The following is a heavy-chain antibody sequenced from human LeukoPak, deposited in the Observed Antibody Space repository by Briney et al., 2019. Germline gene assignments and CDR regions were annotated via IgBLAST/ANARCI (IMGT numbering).Heavy chain of an antibody. Sequence: GGSLRLSCAASGFTFNYYWMSWLRQAPGKGLEWVANINQDGSEKYYVDSVKGRFTISRGNAKNSVYLQMNSLRVEDTALYYCARGYVSLDYWGQGNLVTVSS. J-gene: IGHJ4*02. CDR3: ARGYVSLDY. CDR1: GFTFNYYW. D-gene: IGHD3-16*01. CDR2: INQDGSEK. V-gene: IGHV3-7*01.